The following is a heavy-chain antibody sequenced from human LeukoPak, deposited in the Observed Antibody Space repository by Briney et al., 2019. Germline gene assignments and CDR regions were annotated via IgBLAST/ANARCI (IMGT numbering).Heavy chain of an antibody. J-gene: IGHJ3*02. CDR3: ARSKGVNAFDI. V-gene: IGHV1-69*04. CDR1: GGTFSSYA. CDR2: IIPILGIA. Sequence: ASAKVSCKASGGTFSSYAISWVRQAPGQGLEWMGRIIPILGIANYAQKFQGRVTITADKSTSTAYMELSSLRSEDTAVYCCARSKGVNAFDIWGQGTMVTVSS.